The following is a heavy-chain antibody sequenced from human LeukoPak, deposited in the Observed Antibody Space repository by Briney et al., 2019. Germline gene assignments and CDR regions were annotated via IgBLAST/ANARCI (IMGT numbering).Heavy chain of an antibody. CDR1: GFTFSSYA. Sequence: GGSLRLSCSASGFTFSSYAMHWVRQAPGKGLEYVSAISSNGGSTYYADSVKGRFTVSRDNSKNTLFLQMNSLRAEDTAVYYCAKDGGLWVSAHWGDSWGRGTLVTVSS. CDR3: AKDGGLWVSAHWGDS. CDR2: ISSNGGST. J-gene: IGHJ4*02. D-gene: IGHD7-27*01. V-gene: IGHV3-64*04.